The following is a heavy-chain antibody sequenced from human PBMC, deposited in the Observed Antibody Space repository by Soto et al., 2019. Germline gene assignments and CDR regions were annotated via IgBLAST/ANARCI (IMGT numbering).Heavy chain of an antibody. D-gene: IGHD6-13*01. CDR3: ARVRGSSWHPATSGMDV. CDR2: IYPGDSDT. J-gene: IGHJ6*02. V-gene: IGHV5-51*01. Sequence: PGESLKISCKGSGYSFTSYWIGWVRQMPGKGLEWMGIIYPGDSDTRYSPSFQGQVTISADKSISTAYLQWSSLKASDTAMYYCARVRGSSWHPATSGMDVWGQGTTVTVSS. CDR1: GYSFTSYW.